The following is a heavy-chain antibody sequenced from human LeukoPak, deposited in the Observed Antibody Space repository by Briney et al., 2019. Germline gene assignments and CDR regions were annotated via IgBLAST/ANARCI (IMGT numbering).Heavy chain of an antibody. CDR3: ARSPPLAGYSSGWYAH. CDR1: GGTFSSYA. V-gene: IGHV1-69*04. J-gene: IGHJ5*02. D-gene: IGHD6-19*01. Sequence: SVKVSCKASGGTFSSYAISWVRQAPGQGLEWMGRIIPILGIANYAQKFQGRVTFTADKSTSTAYIELSSLRSEDTAVYYCARSPPLAGYSSGWYAHWGQGTLVTVSS. CDR2: IIPILGIA.